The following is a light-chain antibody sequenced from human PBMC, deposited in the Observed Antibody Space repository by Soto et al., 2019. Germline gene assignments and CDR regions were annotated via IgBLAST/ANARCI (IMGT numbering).Light chain of an antibody. V-gene: IGLV2-18*01. CDR3: SLYISGSTYV. CDR1: SSDVGSYNR. Sequence: QSALTQPPSVSGSPGQSVTISCTGTSSDVGSYNRLSWYQQPPGTAPKLIMYEVNTRPSGVPDRFSGSKSGSTASLTISGLQAEDEADYYCSLYISGSTYVFVTVSKVTV. J-gene: IGLJ1*01. CDR2: EVN.